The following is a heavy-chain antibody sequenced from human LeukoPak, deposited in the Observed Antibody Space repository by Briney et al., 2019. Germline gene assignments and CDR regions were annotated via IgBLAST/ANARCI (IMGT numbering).Heavy chain of an antibody. V-gene: IGHV4-34*01. J-gene: IGHJ5*02. CDR2: INHSGST. CDR3: ARGENWFDP. Sequence: SETLSLTCAVYGGSFSGYYWSWIRQPPGKGLEWIGEINHSGSTNYNPSLKSRVTISVDTSKNQFSLKLSSVTAADTAVFYCARGENWFDPWGQGTLVTVSS. CDR1: GGSFSGYY.